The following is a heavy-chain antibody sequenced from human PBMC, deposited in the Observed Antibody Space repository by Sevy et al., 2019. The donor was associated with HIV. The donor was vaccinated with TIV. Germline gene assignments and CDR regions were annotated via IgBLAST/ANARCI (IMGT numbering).Heavy chain of an antibody. V-gene: IGHV4-34*01. CDR3: ARGRGPSFDY. CDR2: INHSGST. CDR1: GGSFSGYY. Sequence: SETLSLTCAVYGGSFSGYYWSWIRQPPGKGLEWIGEINHSGSTNYNPSLKRRVTISVDTSKNQFSLKLSSVTAAETAVYYCARGRGPSFDYWGQGTLVTVSS. J-gene: IGHJ4*02. D-gene: IGHD3-10*01.